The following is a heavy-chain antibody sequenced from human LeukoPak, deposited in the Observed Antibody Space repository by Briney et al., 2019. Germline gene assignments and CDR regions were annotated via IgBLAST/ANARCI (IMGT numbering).Heavy chain of an antibody. V-gene: IGHV3-74*01. CDR2: IKSDGRT. J-gene: IGHJ1*01. Sequence: GGSLCLSCAASGFTLSSYWMHWVRQAPGKGLVWVSRIKSDGRTNYADSVKGRFTISRDNAKNTVSLQMNSLRAEDTGVYYCARAPSEIGGYYPEYFRHWGQGTLVIISS. CDR3: ARAPSEIGGYYPEYFRH. CDR1: GFTLSSYW. D-gene: IGHD3-22*01.